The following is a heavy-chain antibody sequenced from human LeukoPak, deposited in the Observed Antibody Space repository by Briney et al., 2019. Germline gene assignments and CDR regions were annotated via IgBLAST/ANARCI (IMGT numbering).Heavy chain of an antibody. V-gene: IGHV3-21*01. CDR1: GFTFSSYS. CDR3: ARGNRYCSSTSCYADWFDP. D-gene: IGHD2-2*01. CDR2: ISSSSSYI. Sequence: GGSLRLSCAASGFTFSSYSMNWVRQAPGKGLEWVSSISSSSSYICYADSVKGRFTISRDNAKNSLYLQMNSLRAEDTAVYYCARGNRYCSSTSCYADWFDPWGQGTLVTVSS. J-gene: IGHJ5*02.